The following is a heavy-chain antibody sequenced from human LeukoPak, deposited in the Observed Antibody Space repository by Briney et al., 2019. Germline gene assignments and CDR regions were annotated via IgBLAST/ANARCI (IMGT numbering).Heavy chain of an antibody. Sequence: GGSLRLSCAASGFTFSSYAMHWVRQAPGKGLEWVAVISYDGSNKYYADSVKGRFTISRDNSKNTLYLQMNSLRAEDTAVYYCARVGGSAFDIWGQGTMVTVSS. J-gene: IGHJ3*02. CDR2: ISYDGSNK. CDR1: GFTFSSYA. D-gene: IGHD1-26*01. CDR3: ARVGGSAFDI. V-gene: IGHV3-30-3*01.